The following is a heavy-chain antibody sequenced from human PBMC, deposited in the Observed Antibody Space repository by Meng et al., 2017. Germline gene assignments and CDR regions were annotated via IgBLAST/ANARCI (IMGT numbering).Heavy chain of an antibody. CDR1: GGSISSGGFY. CDR2: IYYSGST. Sequence: QGPRQYSRHGLVKPSQTLSPTCTVSGGSISSGGFYGSWIRQHPGKGLEWIGYIYYSGSTYYNPSLKSRVTISVDTSKNQFSLKLSSVTAADTAVYYCARDQGGSGSFGFAFDIWGQGTMVTVSS. CDR3: ARDQGGSGSFGFAFDI. D-gene: IGHD6-19*01. V-gene: IGHV4-31*03. J-gene: IGHJ3*02.